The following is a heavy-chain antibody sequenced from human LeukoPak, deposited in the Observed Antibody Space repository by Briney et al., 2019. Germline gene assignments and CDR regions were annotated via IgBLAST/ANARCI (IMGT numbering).Heavy chain of an antibody. CDR3: ARDPYDRGGYGALDL. CDR2: IKRDGSEK. J-gene: IGHJ3*01. V-gene: IGHV3-7*01. Sequence: PGGSLRLSFAASGFTFTYYWMSWVRQAPGKGLEWVANIKRDGSEKYYVDSVRGRFTISRDNAKNSLYLQMSSLRAEDTATYYCARDPYDRGGYGALDLWGLGTAITVSS. D-gene: IGHD3-22*01. CDR1: GFTFTYYW.